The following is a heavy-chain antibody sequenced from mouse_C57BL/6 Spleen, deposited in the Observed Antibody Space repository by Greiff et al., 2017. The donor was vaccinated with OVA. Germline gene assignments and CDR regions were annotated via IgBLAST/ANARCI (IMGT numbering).Heavy chain of an antibody. CDR3: ARPYSKRGDYAMVY. J-gene: IGHJ4*01. CDR2: ILPGSGST. CDR1: GYTFTGYW. Sequence: QVQLQQSGAELMKPGASVKLSCKATGYTFTGYWIEWVKQRPGHGLEWIGEILPGSGSTNYNDKFKGKATFTADTSSNTAYMQLSSLTTEDSAIYYCARPYSKRGDYAMVYWGQGTSVTVSS. D-gene: IGHD2-5*01. V-gene: IGHV1-9*01.